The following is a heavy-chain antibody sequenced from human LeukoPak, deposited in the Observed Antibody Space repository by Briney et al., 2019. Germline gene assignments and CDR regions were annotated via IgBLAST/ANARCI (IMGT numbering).Heavy chain of an antibody. CDR2: IKSKIDGGTT. CDR1: GFTFTNAW. J-gene: IGHJ4*02. CDR3: ANSHLRGYSYGSPPKYYYDSSGYYYY. V-gene: IGHV3-15*01. D-gene: IGHD3-22*01. Sequence: GGSLRLSCAASGFTFTNAWMSWVRQAPGKGLEWVGRIKSKIDGGTTDYAAPVKGRFTISRDDSKNTLYLQMNSLKTEDTAVYYCANSHLRGYSYGSPPKYYYDSSGYYYYWGQGTLVTVSS.